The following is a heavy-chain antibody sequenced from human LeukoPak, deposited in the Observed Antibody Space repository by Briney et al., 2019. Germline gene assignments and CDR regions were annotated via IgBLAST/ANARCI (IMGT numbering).Heavy chain of an antibody. V-gene: IGHV3-30*18. CDR3: AKDTRYYDSSGKPNPAFDY. D-gene: IGHD3-22*01. Sequence: GGSLRLSCAASGFTFSGYGMHWVRQAPGKGLEWVAVISFDESDKYYADSVKGRFTISRDNSKNTLNLQMSSLRAEDTAVYYCAKDTRYYDSSGKPNPAFDYWGQGTLVTVSS. CDR1: GFTFSGYG. J-gene: IGHJ4*02. CDR2: ISFDESDK.